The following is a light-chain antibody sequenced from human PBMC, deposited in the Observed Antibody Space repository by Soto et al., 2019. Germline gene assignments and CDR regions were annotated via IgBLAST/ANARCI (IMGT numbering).Light chain of an antibody. J-gene: IGLJ2*01. Sequence: QSALTQPRSVSGSPGQSVTISCTGTSSDVGGYNYVSWYQQDPGKAPKLMIYDVTKRPSAVPDRFSGSKSGNTASLTISGLQAEDEADYFCCSYAGSYTLIFGGGTKLTVL. CDR1: SSDVGGYNY. CDR3: CSYAGSYTLI. CDR2: DVT. V-gene: IGLV2-11*01.